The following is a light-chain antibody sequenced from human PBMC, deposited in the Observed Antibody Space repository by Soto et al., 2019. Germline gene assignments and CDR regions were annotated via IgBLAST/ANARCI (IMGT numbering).Light chain of an antibody. Sequence: DIQMTQSPSAMSASVGDRVTITCRASQDISNFLAWFQQKPGKVPQRLIYAASSLQSGVPSRFSGSGSGTEFTLTISSLQPEDFATYYCQQYNSYSWTFGQGTKVDIK. CDR1: QDISNF. J-gene: IGKJ1*01. CDR3: QQYNSYSWT. V-gene: IGKV1-17*03. CDR2: AAS.